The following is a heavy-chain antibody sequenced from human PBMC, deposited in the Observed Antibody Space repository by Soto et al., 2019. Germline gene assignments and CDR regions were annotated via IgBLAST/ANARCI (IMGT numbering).Heavy chain of an antibody. CDR2: IGSAGDA. CDR1: GFIFSTYD. Sequence: EVQLVESGGGLVQPGGSLRLSCAASGFIFSTYDMHWVRRPTGRGLEWVSAIGSAGDAYYSGSVKGRFTVSREDAKDYLYLKMNSLRAGDAAVYYCVRDEAGHYDSWGQGTLVTVSS. D-gene: IGHD6-19*01. CDR3: VRDEAGHYDS. V-gene: IGHV3-13*01. J-gene: IGHJ4*02.